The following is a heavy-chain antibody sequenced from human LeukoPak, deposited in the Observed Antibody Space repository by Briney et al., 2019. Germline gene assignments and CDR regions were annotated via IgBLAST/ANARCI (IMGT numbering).Heavy chain of an antibody. Sequence: SETLSLTCTVSGGSISPYYWSWIRQPPGKGLEWIGSIYYSGSTNYNPSLKSRVTMSVDTSKNQFSLKLSSVTAADTAVYYCARVEKQKTDIVVVPAAMNAFDIWGQGTMVTVSS. D-gene: IGHD2-2*01. J-gene: IGHJ3*02. V-gene: IGHV4-59*08. CDR2: IYYSGST. CDR1: GGSISPYY. CDR3: ARVEKQKTDIVVVPAAMNAFDI.